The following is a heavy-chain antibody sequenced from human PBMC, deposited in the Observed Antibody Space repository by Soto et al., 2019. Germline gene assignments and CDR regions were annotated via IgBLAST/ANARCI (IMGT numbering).Heavy chain of an antibody. CDR2: IYYSGST. CDR3: ARGAALYYYYMDV. Sequence: LSLTCTVSGGSISSGGYYWSWIRQHPGKGLEWIGYIYYSGSTYYNPSLKSRVTISVDTSKNQFSLKLSSVTAADTAVYYCARGAALYYYYMDVWGKGTTVTVSS. CDR1: GGSISSGGYY. D-gene: IGHD2-15*01. V-gene: IGHV4-31*03. J-gene: IGHJ6*03.